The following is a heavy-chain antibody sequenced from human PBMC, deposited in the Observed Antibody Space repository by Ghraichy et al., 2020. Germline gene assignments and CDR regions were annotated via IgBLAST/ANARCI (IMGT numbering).Heavy chain of an antibody. Sequence: GGSLRLSCSASGFTFSNYFMHWVRQAPGKGLEYVSVITTDGGATYYTDSVRGRFTISRDNSKNTLYLQMSSLRTEDSALYYCVNSVNSSNTYRSLDWWGQGTLVTVSS. D-gene: IGHD2/OR15-2a*01. CDR3: VNSVNSSNTYRSLDW. CDR1: GFTFSNYF. CDR2: ITTDGGAT. V-gene: IGHV3-64D*06. J-gene: IGHJ4*02.